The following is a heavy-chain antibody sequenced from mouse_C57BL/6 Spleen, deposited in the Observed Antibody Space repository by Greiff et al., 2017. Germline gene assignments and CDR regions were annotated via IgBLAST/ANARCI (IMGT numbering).Heavy chain of an antibody. CDR3: ARGNIDDYERGGFAV. CDR1: GYTFTSYG. Sequence: VQLVESGAELARPGASVKLSCKASGYTFTSYGISWVKQRTGQGLEWIGEIYPRSGDTYYNEKFKGKATLTADKSSSTADMELRSLTSGDSAVYFCARGNIDDYERGGFAVWRQETLVTVSA. D-gene: IGHD2-4*01. V-gene: IGHV1-81*01. J-gene: IGHJ3*01. CDR2: IYPRSGDT.